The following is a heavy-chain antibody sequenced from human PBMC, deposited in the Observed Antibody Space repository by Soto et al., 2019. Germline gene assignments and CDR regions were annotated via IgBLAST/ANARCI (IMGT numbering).Heavy chain of an antibody. CDR2: IFPTGNT. Sequence: ETLSLTCTVSSASLSNYYWSWIRQPAGKGLEWIGRIFPTGNTDYNPSLRSRVTMSVDTSKNQFSLKLNSVTAADTAVYYCARGSLGPDYWGPGTLVTVSS. D-gene: IGHD1-26*01. CDR3: ARGSLGPDY. V-gene: IGHV4-4*07. J-gene: IGHJ4*02. CDR1: SASLSNYY.